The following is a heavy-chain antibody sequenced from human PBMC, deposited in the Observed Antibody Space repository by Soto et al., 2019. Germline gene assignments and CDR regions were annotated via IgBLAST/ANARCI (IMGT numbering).Heavy chain of an antibody. CDR2: ISSYNGDT. Sequence: ASVKVSCKASGYTFTRSGISWVRQAPGQGPEWMGWISSYNGDTNYAQTFQGRVTMTTDTSTSTAFMELRSLRSDDTAVYYCARDLGYSHFDVPYRAQGTLVTVSS. J-gene: IGHJ4*02. CDR3: ARDLGYSHFDVPY. D-gene: IGHD4-4*01. CDR1: GYTFTRSG. V-gene: IGHV1-18*01.